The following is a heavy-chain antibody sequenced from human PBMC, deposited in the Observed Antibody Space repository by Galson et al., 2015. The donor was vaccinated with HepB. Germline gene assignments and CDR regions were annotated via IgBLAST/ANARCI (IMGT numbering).Heavy chain of an antibody. CDR3: AKVLSYSSGAFDI. Sequence: SLRLSCAASGFTFSSYGMHWVRQAPGKGLEWVAFIRYDGSNKYYADSVKGQFTISRDNSKNTLYLQMNSLRAEDTAVYYCAKVLSYSSGAFDIWGQGTMVTVSS. CDR1: GFTFSSYG. J-gene: IGHJ3*02. V-gene: IGHV3-30*02. D-gene: IGHD2-21*01. CDR2: IRYDGSNK.